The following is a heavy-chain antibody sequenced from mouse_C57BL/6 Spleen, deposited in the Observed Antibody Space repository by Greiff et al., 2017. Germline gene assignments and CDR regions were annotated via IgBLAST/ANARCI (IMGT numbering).Heavy chain of an antibody. D-gene: IGHD2-12*01. CDR1: GYTFTSYW. CDR2: IDPSDSET. CDR3: ARGYSYYVRYAMDY. Sequence: QVQLQQPGAELVRPGSSVKLSCKASGYTFTSYWMHWVKQRPIQGLEWIGNIDPSDSETHYNQKFKDKATLTVDKTSSTAYMQRISLTSEDSAVYYSARGYSYYVRYAMDYWGQGTSVTVSS. V-gene: IGHV1-52*01. J-gene: IGHJ4*01.